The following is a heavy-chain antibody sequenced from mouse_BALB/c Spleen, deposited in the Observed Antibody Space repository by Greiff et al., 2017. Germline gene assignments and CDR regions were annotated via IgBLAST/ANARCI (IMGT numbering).Heavy chain of an antibody. CDR3: ARYGYDERGVAY. D-gene: IGHD2-2*01. V-gene: IGHV1-80*01. J-gene: IGHJ3*01. CDR2: IYPGDGDT. CDR1: GYAFSSYW. Sequence: VQLQQSGAELVRPGSSVKISCKASGYAFSSYWMNWVKQRPGQGLEWIGQIYPGDGDTNYNGKFKGKATLTADKSSSTAYMQLSSLTSEDSAVYFCARYGYDERGVAYWGQGTLVTVSA.